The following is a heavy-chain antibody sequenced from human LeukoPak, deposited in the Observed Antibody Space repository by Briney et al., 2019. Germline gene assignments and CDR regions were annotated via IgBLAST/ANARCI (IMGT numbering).Heavy chain of an antibody. CDR1: GFTFSSYS. D-gene: IGHD3-10*01. CDR3: ARLSRGSGRDAFDI. V-gene: IGHV3-21*01. Sequence: PGGSLRLSCAASGFTFSSYSMNWVRQAPGKGLEWVSSISSSSSYIYYADSVKRRFTISRDNAKNSLYLQINSLRAEDTAVYYCARLSRGSGRDAFDIWGQGTMVTVSS. J-gene: IGHJ3*02. CDR2: ISSSSSYI.